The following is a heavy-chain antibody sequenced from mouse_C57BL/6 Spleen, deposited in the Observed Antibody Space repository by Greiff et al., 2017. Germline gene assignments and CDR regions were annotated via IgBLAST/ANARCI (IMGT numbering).Heavy chain of an antibody. CDR3: ARGGILRPWFAY. V-gene: IGHV3-1*01. J-gene: IGHJ3*01. CDR1: GYSITSGYD. CDR2: IRYSGST. Sequence: VQLQESGPGMVKPSQSLSLTCTVTGYSITSGYDWHWIRHFPGNKLEWIGYIRYSGSTNYNQSLKSRISITTDTSTNPFFLKLNAVTTDDTAAFYCARGGILRPWFAYWGQGTLVTVSA. D-gene: IGHD2-4*01.